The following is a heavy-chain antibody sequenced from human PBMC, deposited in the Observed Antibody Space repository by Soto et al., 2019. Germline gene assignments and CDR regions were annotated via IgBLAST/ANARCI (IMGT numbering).Heavy chain of an antibody. V-gene: IGHV3-23*01. CDR2: ISGGGGTT. CDR3: AKARCTSNTCYVPDH. CDR1: GFSFRNYA. D-gene: IGHD2-15*01. Sequence: GGSLRLSCAASGFSFRNYAMNWVRKAPGKGLEWVSSISGGGGTTYYADSMKGRFTISRDNPKNTLYLQMSSLRVEDTAIYYCAKARCTSNTCYVPDHWGQGTLVTVSS. J-gene: IGHJ5*02.